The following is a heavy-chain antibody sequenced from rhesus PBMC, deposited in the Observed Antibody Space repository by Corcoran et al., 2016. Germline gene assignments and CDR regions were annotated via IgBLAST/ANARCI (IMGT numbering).Heavy chain of an antibody. CDR3: AREGTGTAGTFDY. J-gene: IGHJ4*01. CDR1: GYSISSGYG. D-gene: IGHD5-24*01. Sequence: QVQLQESGPGLVKPSETLSLTCAVSGYSISSGYGWSWIRQPPGKGLEWIWYIGGSSGSTNYNPSLKSRVTILKDTSKNRFSLKLSSVTAAETAVYYCAREGTGTAGTFDYWGQGVLVTVSS. V-gene: IGHV4-127*01. CDR2: IGGSSGST.